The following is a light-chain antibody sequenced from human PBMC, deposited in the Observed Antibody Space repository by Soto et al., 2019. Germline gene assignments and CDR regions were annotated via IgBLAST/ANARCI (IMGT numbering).Light chain of an antibody. CDR1: HSISTY. Sequence: DILLTQLESSLSTSVEARMTITYRVSHSISTYLNWYQQKPGEAPTLLVYDSSTLQSGVPSRFSGSGFGAEFTLTVSSLQPEDFATYYCQQSYSNPTWTFGQGTKVDIK. V-gene: IGKV1-39*01. J-gene: IGKJ1*01. CDR3: QQSYSNPTWT. CDR2: DSS.